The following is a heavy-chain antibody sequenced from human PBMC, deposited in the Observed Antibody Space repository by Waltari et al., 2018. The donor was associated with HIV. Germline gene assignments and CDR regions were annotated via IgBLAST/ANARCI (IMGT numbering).Heavy chain of an antibody. CDR1: GYTFTRYY. J-gene: IGHJ4*02. CDR2: INPSGERT. V-gene: IGHV1-46*01. CDR3: ARGFSGFDY. Sequence: QVHLVQSGAEVKMPGASVKESCRASGYTFTRYYMHWVRQAPGQGLEWMGVINPSGERTVYAQKFQGRVTMTRDASTSTVYMVLSTLRSEDTAVYYCARGFSGFDYWGQGTLITVSS.